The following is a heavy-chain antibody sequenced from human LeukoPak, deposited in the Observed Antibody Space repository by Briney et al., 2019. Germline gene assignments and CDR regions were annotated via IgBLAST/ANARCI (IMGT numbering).Heavy chain of an antibody. D-gene: IGHD2-2*01. CDR2: TSSSSSYI. V-gene: IGHV3-21*01. CDR1: GFTFSNYW. J-gene: IGHJ4*02. CDR3: ARALIVVVPAAINPDDY. Sequence: GGTLRLSCADSGFTFSNYWMHWVRQTPGKGLEWVSPTSSSSSYIYYADSVKGRFTISRDNAKNSLYLQMNSLRAEDTAVYYCARALIVVVPAAINPDDYWGQGTLVTVSS.